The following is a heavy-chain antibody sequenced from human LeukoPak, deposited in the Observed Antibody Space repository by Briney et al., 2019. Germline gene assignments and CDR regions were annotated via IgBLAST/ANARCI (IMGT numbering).Heavy chain of an antibody. J-gene: IGHJ5*02. CDR3: AREHSSGYLLDP. CDR2: ISAYNGNT. CDR1: GYTFTSYG. Sequence: ASVKVSCKASGYTFTSYGISWVRQAPGQGLEWMGWISAYNGNTNYAQKLRGRVTMTTDTSTSTAYMELRSLRSDDTAVYYCAREHSSGYLLDPWGQGTLVTVSS. V-gene: IGHV1-18*01. D-gene: IGHD3-22*01.